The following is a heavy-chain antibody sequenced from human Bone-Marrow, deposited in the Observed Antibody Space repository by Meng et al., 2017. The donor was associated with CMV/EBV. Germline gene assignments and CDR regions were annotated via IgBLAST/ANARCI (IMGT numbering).Heavy chain of an antibody. CDR1: GFTFSRYT. V-gene: IGHV3-21*01. Sequence: GGSLRLSCAASGFTFSRYTMTWVRQAPGKGLEWVSSISSSSSYIYYADSVKGRFTISRDNSKNTLYLQMNSLRAEDTAVYYCARGEVTIFGVLSNPYYYYGMDVWGQGTTVTVSS. CDR3: ARGEVTIFGVLSNPYYYYGMDV. D-gene: IGHD3-3*01. J-gene: IGHJ6*02. CDR2: ISSSSSYI.